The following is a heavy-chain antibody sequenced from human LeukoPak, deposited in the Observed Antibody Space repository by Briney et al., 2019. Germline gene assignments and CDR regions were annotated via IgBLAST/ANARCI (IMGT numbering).Heavy chain of an antibody. Sequence: SVKVCCKTSGFTFTSSAMQWVRQARGQRLEWIGWIVVGSGNTNYAQKFQERVTITRDMSTSTTYMELSSLRSEDTAVYYCGADLTMVRGVPRWFDPWGQGTLVSVSS. CDR1: GFTFTSSA. V-gene: IGHV1-58*02. CDR2: IVVGSGNT. D-gene: IGHD3-10*01. CDR3: GADLTMVRGVPRWFDP. J-gene: IGHJ5*02.